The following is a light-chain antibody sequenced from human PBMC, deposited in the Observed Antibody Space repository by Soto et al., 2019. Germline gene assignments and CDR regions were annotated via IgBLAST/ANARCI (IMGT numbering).Light chain of an antibody. CDR2: EVT. CDR3: SSFTNSILV. Sequence: QSALTQPASVSGSPGQSITISCTGTTSDVGSHNFVSWYQQLPGKAPKLLIYEVTNRPSGTSNRFSGSKSGNTASPTISGLQAEDEADYYCSSFTNSILVFGGGTKVTVL. V-gene: IGLV2-14*01. J-gene: IGLJ3*02. CDR1: TSDVGSHNF.